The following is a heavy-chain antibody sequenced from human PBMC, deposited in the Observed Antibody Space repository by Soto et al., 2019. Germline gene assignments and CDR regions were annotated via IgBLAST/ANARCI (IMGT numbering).Heavy chain of an antibody. Sequence: DVQLVESGGGLIQPGGSLRLSCAASGFTVSSNYMTWVRQAPGKGLEWVSLIYAGGSTYYADSVKGRFTISRDNSKNTLYLQMNNLRAEDTAVYYCARERDNTGYILAYWGQGTLVTVSS. J-gene: IGHJ4*02. CDR2: IYAGGST. D-gene: IGHD3-22*01. CDR1: GFTVSSNY. CDR3: ARERDNTGYILAY. V-gene: IGHV3-53*01.